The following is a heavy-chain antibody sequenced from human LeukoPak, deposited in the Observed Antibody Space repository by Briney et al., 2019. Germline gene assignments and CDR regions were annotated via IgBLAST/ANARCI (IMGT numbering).Heavy chain of an antibody. J-gene: IGHJ4*02. D-gene: IGHD3-10*01. Sequence: GGSLRLSCAASGFTFSSYAISWVRQAPGKGLEWVSTISGSGGSTYYADSVKGRFTISRDNSKNTLYLQMNSLRAEDTAVYYCAKEEHYGLTIYLDYWGQGTLVTVSS. CDR1: GFTFSSYA. V-gene: IGHV3-23*01. CDR2: ISGSGGST. CDR3: AKEEHYGLTIYLDY.